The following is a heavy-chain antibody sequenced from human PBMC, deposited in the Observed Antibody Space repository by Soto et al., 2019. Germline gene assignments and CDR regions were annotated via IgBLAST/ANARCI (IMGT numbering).Heavy chain of an antibody. CDR3: AKDSSSWFNYYYYGMDV. J-gene: IGHJ6*02. CDR2: ISGSGGST. D-gene: IGHD6-13*01. Sequence: PVGSRRLSCAASGFTFSSYAMSWVRQAPGKGLEWVSAISGSGGSTYYADSVKGRFTISRDNSKNTLYLQMNSLRAEDTAVYYCAKDSSSWFNYYYYGMDVWGQGTTVTSP. V-gene: IGHV3-23*01. CDR1: GFTFSSYA.